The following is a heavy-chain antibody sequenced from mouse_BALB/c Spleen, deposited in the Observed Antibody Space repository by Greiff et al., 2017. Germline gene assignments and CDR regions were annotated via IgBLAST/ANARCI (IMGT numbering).Heavy chain of an antibody. Sequence: EVKLMESGGGLVQPGGSRKLSCAASGFTFSSFGMHWVRQAPEKGLEWVAYISSGSSTIYYADTVKGRFTISRDNPKNTLFLQMTSLRSEDTAMYYCASNYYGSSYYFDYWGQGTTLSLL. V-gene: IGHV5-17*02. CDR1: GFTFSSFG. D-gene: IGHD1-1*01. CDR2: ISSGSSTI. J-gene: IGHJ2*01. CDR3: ASNYYGSSYYFDY.